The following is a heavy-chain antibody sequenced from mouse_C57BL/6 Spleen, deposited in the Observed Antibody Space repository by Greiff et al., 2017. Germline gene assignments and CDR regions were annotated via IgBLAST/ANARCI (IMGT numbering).Heavy chain of an antibody. CDR1: GFTFSDYG. J-gene: IGHJ3*01. CDR2: ISSGSSTI. Sequence: EVMLVESGGGLVKPGGSLKLSCAASGFTFSDYGMHWVRQAPEKGLEWVAYISSGSSTIYYEDTVKGRFTISSDNAKNTLFLQMTSLRSEDTAMYCCAMGTAQAPFAYWGQGTLVTVSA. D-gene: IGHD3-2*02. V-gene: IGHV5-17*01. CDR3: AMGTAQAPFAY.